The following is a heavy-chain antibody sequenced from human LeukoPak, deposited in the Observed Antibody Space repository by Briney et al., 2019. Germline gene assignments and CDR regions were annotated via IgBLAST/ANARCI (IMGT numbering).Heavy chain of an antibody. CDR1: GFSFTNYY. CDR2: MNPNSGNT. J-gene: IGHJ4*02. V-gene: IGHV1-8*02. CDR3: ARGPVGANY. Sequence: GASVKVSCKASGFSFTNYYMHWVRQAPGQGLEWMGWMNPNSGNTGYAQKFKGRVTMTRNTSISTAYMELSSLRSEDTAVYYCARGPVGANYWGQGTLVTVTS. D-gene: IGHD1-26*01.